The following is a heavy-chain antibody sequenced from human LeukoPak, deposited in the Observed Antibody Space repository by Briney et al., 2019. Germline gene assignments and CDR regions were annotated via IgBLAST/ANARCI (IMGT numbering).Heavy chain of an antibody. V-gene: IGHV4-59*01. J-gene: IGHJ5*02. CDR3: VREDNCFDP. CDR2: IYYSGST. CDR1: GGSISSYY. Sequence: SETLSLTCTVSGGSISSYYWSWIRQPPGKGLEWIGYIYYSGSTNYNPSLKSRVTISVDTSKNQFSLKLSSVTAADTAVYYCVREDNCFDPWGQGTLVTVPS.